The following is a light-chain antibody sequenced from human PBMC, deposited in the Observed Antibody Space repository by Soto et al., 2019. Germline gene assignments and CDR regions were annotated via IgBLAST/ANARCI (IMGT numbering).Light chain of an antibody. CDR1: QSVSSY. CDR3: QQRSNWPPV. J-gene: IGKJ5*01. V-gene: IGKV3-11*01. CDR2: DAS. Sequence: EIVLTQSPATLSLSPGERATLSCRASQSVSSYLAWYQQKPGQAPRLLIYDASNRATGIPARFSGSGSGTDFTLTISSLEPEDFAVYYCQQRSNWPPVFGQGTQLEIK.